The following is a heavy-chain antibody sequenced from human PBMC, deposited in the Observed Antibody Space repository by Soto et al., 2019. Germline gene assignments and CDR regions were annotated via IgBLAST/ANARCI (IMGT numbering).Heavy chain of an antibody. CDR3: AKGDSSGWYGSGFDY. V-gene: IGHV3-23*01. Sequence: EVQLLESGGGLVQPGGSLRLSCAASGFTFSSYAMSWVRQAPGKGLEWVSAISGSGGSTYYADSVKGRFTISRDNSKNTLHLQMNGVRAGDTAVYCGAKGDSSGWYGSGFDYWGQGTLVTVSS. CDR1: GFTFSSYA. D-gene: IGHD6-13*01. CDR2: ISGSGGST. J-gene: IGHJ4*02.